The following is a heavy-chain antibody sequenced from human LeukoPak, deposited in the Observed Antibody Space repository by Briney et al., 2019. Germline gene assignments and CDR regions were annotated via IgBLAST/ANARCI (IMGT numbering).Heavy chain of an antibody. D-gene: IGHD3-10*01. CDR3: ARGTQLWFGEPYFDY. Sequence: PSETLSLTCAVYGGSFSGYYWNWIRQSPGKGLEWIGEINHSGSTNYNPSLESRVTISVDTSKNQFSLKLSSVTAADTAVYYCARGTQLWFGEPYFDYWGQGTLVTVSS. V-gene: IGHV4-34*01. CDR2: INHSGST. CDR1: GGSFSGYY. J-gene: IGHJ4*02.